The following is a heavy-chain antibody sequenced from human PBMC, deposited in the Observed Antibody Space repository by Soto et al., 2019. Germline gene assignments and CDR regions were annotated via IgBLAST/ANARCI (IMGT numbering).Heavy chain of an antibody. V-gene: IGHV1-2*04. D-gene: IGHD2-2*01. CDR3: ARGSSEGVPAAIVRTDDDAFDI. CDR1: GYTFTGYY. Sequence: ASVKVSCKASGYTFTGYYMHWVRQAPGQGLEWMGWINPNSGGTNYAQKFQGWVTMTRDTSISTAYMELSRLRSDDTAVYYCARGSSEGVPAAIVRTDDDAFDIWGQGTMVTVSS. J-gene: IGHJ3*02. CDR2: INPNSGGT.